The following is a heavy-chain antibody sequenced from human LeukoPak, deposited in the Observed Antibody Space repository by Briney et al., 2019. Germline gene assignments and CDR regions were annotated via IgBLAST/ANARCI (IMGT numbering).Heavy chain of an antibody. V-gene: IGHV1-46*01. D-gene: IGHD2-2*01. CDR1: GYKFTFHY. CDR2: INPSGGST. J-gene: IGHJ6*03. Sequence: ASVKVSCKASGYKFTFHYMHWVRQAPGQGLEWMGIINPSGGSTSYAQKFQGRVTMTRDTSTSTVYMELSSLRSEDTAVYYCARGGSSTNPYYYYYYMDVWGKGTTVTVSS. CDR3: ARGGSSTNPYYYYYYMDV.